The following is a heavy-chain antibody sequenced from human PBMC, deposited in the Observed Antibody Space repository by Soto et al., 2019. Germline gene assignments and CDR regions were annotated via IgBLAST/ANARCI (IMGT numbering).Heavy chain of an antibody. CDR1: GGSISSYY. J-gene: IGHJ5*02. CDR2: IYYSGST. V-gene: IGHV4-59*08. CDR3: ASQGLQSWFDP. Sequence: PSETLSLTCTVSGGSISSYYWSWIRQPPGKGLEWIGYIYYSGSTNYNPSLKSRVTISVDTSKNQFSLKLSSVTAADTAVYYCASQGLQSWFDPWGQGTLVTVSS. D-gene: IGHD4-4*01.